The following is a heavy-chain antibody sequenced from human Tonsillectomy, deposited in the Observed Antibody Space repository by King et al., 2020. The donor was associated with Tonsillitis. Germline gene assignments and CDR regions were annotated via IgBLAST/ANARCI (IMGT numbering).Heavy chain of an antibody. D-gene: IGHD3-10*01. Sequence: VQLQESGPGLVKPSETLSLTCAVSGVSMSDYYWTWIRQPPGKGLEWIGYFYHTGSAKYNPSLKSRVTISMDTSKNQFSLTLTSVTAADTAVYYCARPFYFGSGRDAYDVWGQGTMVTVSS. V-gene: IGHV4-59*12. CDR3: ARPFYFGSGRDAYDV. CDR1: GVSMSDYY. CDR2: FYHTGSA. J-gene: IGHJ3*01.